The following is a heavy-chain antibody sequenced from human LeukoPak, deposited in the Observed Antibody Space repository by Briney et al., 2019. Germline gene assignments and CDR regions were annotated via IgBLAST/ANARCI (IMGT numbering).Heavy chain of an antibody. J-gene: IGHJ4*02. CDR3: VYYYGSGSVEY. V-gene: IGHV4-39*01. D-gene: IGHD3-10*01. CDR1: SGSITSSNYY. Sequence: SETLSLTCTVSSGSITSSNYYWGWIRQPPGTGLEWIGSFYYSGSTNYNPSLKSRVTISVDTSKNQFSLKLSSVTAADTAVYYCVYYYGSGSVEYWGQGTLVTVSS. CDR2: FYYSGST.